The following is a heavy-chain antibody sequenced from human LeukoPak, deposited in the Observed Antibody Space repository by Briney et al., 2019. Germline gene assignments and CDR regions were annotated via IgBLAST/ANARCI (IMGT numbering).Heavy chain of an antibody. CDR3: SRDGGGGAAGLNGLADY. D-gene: IGHD3-16*01. V-gene: IGHV1-2*02. CDR1: GYTFTGYY. CDR2: INPNSGGT. Sequence: GASVKVSCKASGYTFTGYYMHWLRQAPGQGMEWMGWINPNSGGTNYAQKCQGRVTMNRDTSISKDYMELSRLRSDDTAVYYCSRDGGGGAAGLNGLADYWGQGSLV. J-gene: IGHJ4*02.